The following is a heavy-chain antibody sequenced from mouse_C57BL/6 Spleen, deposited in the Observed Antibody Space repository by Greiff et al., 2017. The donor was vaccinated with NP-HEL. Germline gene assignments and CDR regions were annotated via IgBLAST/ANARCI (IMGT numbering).Heavy chain of an antibody. Sequence: VQLKESGGGLVKPGGSLKLSCAASGFTFSDYGMHWVRQAPEKGLEWVAYISSGSSTIYYADTVKGRFTISRDNAKNTLFLQMTSLRSEDTAMYYCAIYYGSSLYAMDYWGQGTSVTVSS. CDR3: AIYYGSSLYAMDY. CDR1: GFTFSDYG. V-gene: IGHV5-17*01. D-gene: IGHD1-1*01. CDR2: ISSGSSTI. J-gene: IGHJ4*01.